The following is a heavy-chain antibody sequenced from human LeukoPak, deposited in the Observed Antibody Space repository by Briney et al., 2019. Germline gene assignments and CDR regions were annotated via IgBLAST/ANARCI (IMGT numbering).Heavy chain of an antibody. D-gene: IGHD5-12*01. J-gene: IGHJ4*02. CDR1: GGSISSSSYY. V-gene: IGHV4-39*01. Sequence: SETLSLTCTVSGGSISSSSYYWGWIRQPPGKGLEWIGSIYYSGSTYYNPSLKSRVTISVDTSKNQFSLKLSSVTAADTAVYYCATDTVATRGIFYWGQGTLVTVSS. CDR2: IYYSGST. CDR3: ATDTVATRGIFY.